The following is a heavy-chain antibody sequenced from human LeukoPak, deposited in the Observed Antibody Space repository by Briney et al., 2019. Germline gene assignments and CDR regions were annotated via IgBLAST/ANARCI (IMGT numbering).Heavy chain of an antibody. Sequence: PSETLSLTCTVSGASIRSYGFYWGWVRQPPGKGLEWIGYIYYSGSTNYNPSLKSRVTISVDTSKNQFSLKLSSVTAADTAVYYCARHHPGEYQLRRAHTSESNWFDPWGQGTLVTVSS. CDR3: ARHHPGEYQLRRAHTSESNWFDP. J-gene: IGHJ5*02. CDR1: GASIRSYGFY. V-gene: IGHV4-61*05. D-gene: IGHD2-2*01. CDR2: IYYSGST.